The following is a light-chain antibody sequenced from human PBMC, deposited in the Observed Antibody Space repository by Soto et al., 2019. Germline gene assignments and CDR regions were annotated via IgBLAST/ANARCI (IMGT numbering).Light chain of an antibody. Sequence: DIQMTQSPSSLSASIGDRVTITCRASKGISNYLAWYQQKPGKVPKLLIYSASSLQSGVPSRFSVSGSGKDFNTTIRGLHYDDVETYYCQKYNTAQFTFGGRTKVEIK. CDR3: QKYNTAQFT. V-gene: IGKV1-27*01. J-gene: IGKJ4*02. CDR1: KGISNY. CDR2: SAS.